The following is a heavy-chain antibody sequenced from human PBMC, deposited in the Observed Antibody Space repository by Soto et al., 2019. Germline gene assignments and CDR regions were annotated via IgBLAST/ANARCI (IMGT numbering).Heavy chain of an antibody. D-gene: IGHD5-18*01. J-gene: IGHJ4*02. V-gene: IGHV1-3*01. CDR1: GYTCTSYA. Sequence: GASVKVSCKASGYTCTSYAMHWVRQARGQRLEWMGWINAGNGNTKYSQKFQGRVTITRDTSASTAYMELRSLRSEDTAVYYCAREGLVDTDMVLDYWGQGTLVTVSS. CDR2: INAGNGNT. CDR3: AREGLVDTDMVLDY.